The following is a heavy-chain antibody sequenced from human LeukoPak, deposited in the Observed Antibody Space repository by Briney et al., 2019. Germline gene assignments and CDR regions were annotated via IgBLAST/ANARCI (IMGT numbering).Heavy chain of an antibody. CDR1: GGSISSYY. CDR2: IYYSGSN. V-gene: IGHV4-59*01. D-gene: IGHD3-22*01. J-gene: IGHJ5*02. CDR3: ARDAYYDSSGPYHGNWFDP. Sequence: SETLSLTCTVSGGSISSYYWSWIRQPPGKGLEWNGYIYYSGSNNYNPSLKGRVTISVDTSKNQFSLKLSSVTAADTAVYYCARDAYYDSSGPYHGNWFDPWGQGTLVTVSS.